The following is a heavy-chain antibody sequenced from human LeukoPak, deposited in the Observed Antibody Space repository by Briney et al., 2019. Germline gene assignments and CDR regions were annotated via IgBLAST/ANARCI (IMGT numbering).Heavy chain of an antibody. D-gene: IGHD3-10*01. V-gene: IGHV3-66*01. CDR1: GFTVSNTY. J-gene: IGHJ4*02. CDR3: AREYYYRLDY. Sequence: GGSLRLSCAASGFTVSNTYMRWVRQAPGKGLEWVSFIYSGDNTDYADSVKGRFIISRDNSKNTLYLQMNSLRAEDTAVYYCAREYYYRLDYWGQGTLVTVSS. CDR2: IYSGDNT.